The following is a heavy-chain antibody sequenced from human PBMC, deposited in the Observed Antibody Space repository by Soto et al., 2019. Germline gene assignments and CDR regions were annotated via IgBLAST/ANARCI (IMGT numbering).Heavy chain of an antibody. Sequence: SETLSLTCTVSGGSISSYYWSWIRQPPGKGLEWIGYIYYSGGTYYNPSLKSRLTISVDTSKNQFSLRLSSVTAADTAVYYCAREIMPLTNDWYFDLWGRGTLVTVSS. D-gene: IGHD2-8*01. J-gene: IGHJ2*01. CDR1: GGSISSYY. V-gene: IGHV4-59*12. CDR3: AREIMPLTNDWYFDL. CDR2: IYYSGGT.